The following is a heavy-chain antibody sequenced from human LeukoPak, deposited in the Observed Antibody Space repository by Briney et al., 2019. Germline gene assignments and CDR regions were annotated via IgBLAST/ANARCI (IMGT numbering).Heavy chain of an antibody. J-gene: IGHJ4*02. D-gene: IGHD3-22*01. V-gene: IGHV4-39*07. Sequence: SETLSLTCTVSGGSVSSGSYYWSWIRQPPGKGLEWIGEINHSGSTNYNPSLKSRVTISVDTSKNQFSLKLSSVTAADTAVYYCARKRDYDSSGYYWWGQGTLVTVSS. CDR1: GGSVSSGSYY. CDR3: ARKRDYDSSGYYW. CDR2: INHSGST.